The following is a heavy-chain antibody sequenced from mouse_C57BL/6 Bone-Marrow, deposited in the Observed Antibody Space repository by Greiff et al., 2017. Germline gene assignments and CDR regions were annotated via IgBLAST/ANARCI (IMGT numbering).Heavy chain of an antibody. Sequence: VQLQQSGAELVRPGASVTLSCTASGFNIQDDYMHWVKQRPEQGLEWLGWLDPENGDTAYASKFQGKATITADTASNTAYLQLSSLTSEDTAVYYWTSYYFMDYWGQGTSVTVSS. CDR1: GFNIQDDY. CDR2: LDPENGDT. CDR3: TSYYFMDY. V-gene: IGHV14-4*01. J-gene: IGHJ4*01.